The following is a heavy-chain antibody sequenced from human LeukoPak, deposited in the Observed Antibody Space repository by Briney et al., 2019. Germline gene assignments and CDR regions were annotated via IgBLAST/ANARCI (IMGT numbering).Heavy chain of an antibody. Sequence: PGRSLRLSCAASGFTFSTHAMHWVRQAPGKGLEWVAVISFDGNNKYYADSVKGRFTISRDNSKNTLFLQMNSLRAEDTALYYCARDPTYSSSYYDFDYWGQGTLVTVS. D-gene: IGHD6-13*01. V-gene: IGHV3-30-3*01. J-gene: IGHJ4*02. CDR3: ARDPTYSSSYYDFDY. CDR2: ISFDGNNK. CDR1: GFTFSTHA.